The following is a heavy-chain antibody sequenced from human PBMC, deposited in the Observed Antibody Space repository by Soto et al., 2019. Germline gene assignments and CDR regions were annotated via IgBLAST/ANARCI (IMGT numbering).Heavy chain of an antibody. CDR3: ATQEVGGSYVYTFDP. CDR1: GGSIRSFY. D-gene: IGHD1-26*01. Sequence: SETLSLTCTVSGGSIRSFYWSWIRQSPGKGLEWIGSIYYSGSTYYNPSLKSRVTISVDTSKNQFSLKLSSVTAADTAVYYCATQEVGGSYVYTFDPWGQGTLVTVSS. J-gene: IGHJ5*02. V-gene: IGHV4-59*05. CDR2: IYYSGST.